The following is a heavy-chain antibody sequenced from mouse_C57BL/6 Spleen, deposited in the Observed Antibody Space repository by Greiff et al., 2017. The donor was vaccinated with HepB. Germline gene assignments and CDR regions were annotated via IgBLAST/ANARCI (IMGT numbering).Heavy chain of an antibody. D-gene: IGHD3-1*01. V-gene: IGHV1-82*01. Sequence: QVQLQQSGPELVKPGASVKISCKASGYAFSSSWMNWVKQRPGKGLEWIGRIYPGDGDTNYNGKFKGKATLTADKSSSTAYMQLSSLTSEDSAVYFCARGMSGRGGFAYWGQGTLVTVSA. J-gene: IGHJ3*01. CDR1: GYAFSSSW. CDR2: IYPGDGDT. CDR3: ARGMSGRGGFAY.